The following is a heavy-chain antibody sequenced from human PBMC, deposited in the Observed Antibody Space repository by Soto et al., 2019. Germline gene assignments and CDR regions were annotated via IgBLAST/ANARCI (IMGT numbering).Heavy chain of an antibody. CDR1: GYAFTTYC. CDR2: ISAHNGNT. J-gene: IGHJ4*02. Sequence: QVHRVQSGAEVKKPGASVKVSCKGSGYAFTTYCITWVRQARGQGLEWMGWISAHNGNTNYAQKLQGRVTVTRDTSTSTAYMELRSLRSDDTAVYYWARGRYGDYWGQGALVTVSS. V-gene: IGHV1-18*01. CDR3: ARGRYGDY. D-gene: IGHD1-1*01.